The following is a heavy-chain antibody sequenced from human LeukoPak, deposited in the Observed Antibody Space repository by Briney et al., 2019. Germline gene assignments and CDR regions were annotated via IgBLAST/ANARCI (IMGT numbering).Heavy chain of an antibody. J-gene: IGHJ4*02. V-gene: IGHV3-23*01. D-gene: IGHD3-10*01. Sequence: QSGGSLRLSCAASGFTLSSYAMSWVRQAPGKGLEWVSAISGSGGSTYYADSVKGRFTISRDNSKNTLYLQMNSLRAEDTAVYYCAKDTYYYGSGSYYNLNDYWGQGTLVTVSS. CDR2: ISGSGGST. CDR3: AKDTYYYGSGSYYNLNDY. CDR1: GFTLSSYA.